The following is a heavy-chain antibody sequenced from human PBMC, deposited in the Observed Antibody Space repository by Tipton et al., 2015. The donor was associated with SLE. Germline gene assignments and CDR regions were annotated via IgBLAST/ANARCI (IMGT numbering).Heavy chain of an antibody. J-gene: IGHJ6*02. V-gene: IGHV4-59*01. CDR1: GGSFSGYY. CDR2: ISYSGST. D-gene: IGHD2-2*02. CDR3: ARETLVVPAAIGDYYYYYGMDV. Sequence: TLSLTCAVYGGSFSGYYWSWIRQPPGKGLEWIGYISYSGSTNYNPSLKSRVTISVDTSKNQFSLKLTSVTAADTAVYYCARETLVVPAAIGDYYYYYGMDVWGQGTTVTVSS.